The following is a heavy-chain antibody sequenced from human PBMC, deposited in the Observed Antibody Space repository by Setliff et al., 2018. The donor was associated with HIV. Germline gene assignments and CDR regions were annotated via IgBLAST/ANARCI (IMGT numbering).Heavy chain of an antibody. CDR1: AGAIRSYY. CDR2: MFYGGNA. CDR3: ARAGYHGSISYWEYFHY. J-gene: IGHJ1*01. V-gene: IGHV4-59*01. Sequence: SETLSLTCTVSAGAIRSYYWSWIRQSPGKGLEWIGYMFYGGNANYSPSLKGRVTMSLDTSRNQFSLKLTSVTAADTAVYYCARAGYHGSISYWEYFHYWGQGTLVTVSS. D-gene: IGHD3-22*01.